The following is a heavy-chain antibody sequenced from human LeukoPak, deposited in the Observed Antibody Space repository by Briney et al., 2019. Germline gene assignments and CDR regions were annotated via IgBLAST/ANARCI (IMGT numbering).Heavy chain of an antibody. CDR3: AKGQPYDYVWGSYRPYYFDY. Sequence: GGSLRLSCVVSGFTSSKYWMSWLRQAPGKGPEWVANIKQDGSDKYYADSGKGRVTISRDNSKNTLYLQMNSLRAEDTAVYYCAKGQPYDYVWGSYRPYYFDYWGQGTLVTVSS. CDR2: IKQDGSDK. D-gene: IGHD3-16*02. J-gene: IGHJ4*02. CDR1: GFTSSKYW. V-gene: IGHV3-7*03.